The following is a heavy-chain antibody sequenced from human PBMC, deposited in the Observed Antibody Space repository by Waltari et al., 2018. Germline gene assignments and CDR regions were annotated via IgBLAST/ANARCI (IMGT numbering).Heavy chain of an antibody. CDR2: ISYDGSNK. Sequence: QVQLVESGGGVVQPGRSLRLSCAASGFTFSSYGMHWVRQAPGKGLEWVAVISYDGSNKYYADSVKGRFTISRDNSKNTLYLQMNSLRAEDTAVYYCAKEGSYYYYYYGMDVWGQGTTVTVSS. J-gene: IGHJ6*02. CDR1: GFTFSSYG. V-gene: IGHV3-30*18. CDR3: AKEGSYYYYYYGMDV. D-gene: IGHD1-26*01.